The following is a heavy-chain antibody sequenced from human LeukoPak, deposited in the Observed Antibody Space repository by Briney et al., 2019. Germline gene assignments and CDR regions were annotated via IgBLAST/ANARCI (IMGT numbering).Heavy chain of an antibody. CDR2: INACNGNT. CDR1: GYTFTSYA. CDR3: ARGPFAGLFDY. J-gene: IGHJ4*02. V-gene: IGHV1-3*01. D-gene: IGHD3-9*01. Sequence: ASVKVSCKASGYTFTSYAMHWVRQAPGQRLEWMGWINACNGNTKYSQKFQGRVTMTTDTSTSTAYMELRSLRSDDTAVYYCARGPFAGLFDYWGQGTLVTVSS.